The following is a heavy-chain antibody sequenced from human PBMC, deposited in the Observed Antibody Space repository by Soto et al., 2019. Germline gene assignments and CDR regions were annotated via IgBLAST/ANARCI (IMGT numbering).Heavy chain of an antibody. Sequence: QVQLVQSGAEVKKPGASVKVSCKASGYTFTSYGISWVRQAPGQGLEWMGWISAYNGNTNYAQKLQGRVTMTTDTSTSTAYMELRSLRSDVTAVYYCARDRLITGTIYYYYGMDVWGQGTTVTVSS. CDR2: ISAYNGNT. CDR1: GYTFTSYG. D-gene: IGHD1-7*01. CDR3: ARDRLITGTIYYYYGMDV. J-gene: IGHJ6*02. V-gene: IGHV1-18*01.